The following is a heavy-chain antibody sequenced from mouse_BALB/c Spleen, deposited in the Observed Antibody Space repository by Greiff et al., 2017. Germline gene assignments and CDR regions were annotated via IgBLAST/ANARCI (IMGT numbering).Heavy chain of an antibody. Sequence: QVQLQQSGPGLVQPSQSLSITCTVSGFSLTSYGVHWVRQSPGKGLEWLGVIWSGGSTDYNAAFISRLSISKDNSKSQVFFKMNSLQADDTAIYYCATIYYGNSYAMDDWGQGTSVTVSS. D-gene: IGHD2-1*01. J-gene: IGHJ4*01. V-gene: IGHV2-4-1*01. CDR1: GFSLTSYG. CDR2: IWSGGST. CDR3: ATIYYGNSYAMDD.